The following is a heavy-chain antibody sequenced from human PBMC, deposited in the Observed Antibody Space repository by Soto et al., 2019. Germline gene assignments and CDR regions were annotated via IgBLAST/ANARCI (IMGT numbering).Heavy chain of an antibody. CDR1: GGSISGSHW. D-gene: IGHD2-15*01. CDR2: IYHGGNT. Sequence: SETLSLTCAVSGGSISGSHWWSWVRQSQEKGLEWIGQIYHGGNTNYNPSLKSRVIMSVDKSKNQFSLRLTSVTAADTAVYYCARVGYCSGGDCQSGWFDRWGQGTLVTVSS. V-gene: IGHV4-4*02. CDR3: ARVGYCSGGDCQSGWFDR. J-gene: IGHJ5*02.